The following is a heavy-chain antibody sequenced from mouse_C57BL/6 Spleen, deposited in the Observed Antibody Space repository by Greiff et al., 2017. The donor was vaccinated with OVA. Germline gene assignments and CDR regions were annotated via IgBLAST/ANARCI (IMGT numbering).Heavy chain of an antibody. J-gene: IGHJ3*01. CDR3: ARKHLDCYGSPWFAY. CDR1: GYAFSSYW. CDR2: IYPGDGDT. D-gene: IGHD1-1*01. V-gene: IGHV1-80*01. Sequence: VKLMESGAELVKPGASVKISCKASGYAFSSYWMNWVKQRPGQGLEWIGQIYPGDGDTNYNGKFKGKATLTADKSSSTAYMQLSSLTSEDSAVYFCARKHLDCYGSPWFAYWGQGTLVTVSA.